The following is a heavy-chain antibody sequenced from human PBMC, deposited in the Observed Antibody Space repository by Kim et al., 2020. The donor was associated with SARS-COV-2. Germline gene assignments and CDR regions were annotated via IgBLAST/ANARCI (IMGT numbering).Heavy chain of an antibody. J-gene: IGHJ4*02. V-gene: IGHV5-51*01. CDR2: IYPGDSDT. CDR3: ARRVKAGEWELPEGDYFDY. CDR1: GYSFTSYW. Sequence: GESLKISCKGSGYSFTSYWIGWVRQMPGKGLEWMGIIYPGDSDTRYSPSFQGQVTISADKSISTAYLQWSRLKASYTAMYYCARRVKAGEWELPEGDYFDYWGQGTLVTVSS. D-gene: IGHD1-26*01.